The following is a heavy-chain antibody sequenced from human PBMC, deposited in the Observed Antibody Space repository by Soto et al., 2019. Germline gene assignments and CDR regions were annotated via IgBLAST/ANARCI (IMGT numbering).Heavy chain of an antibody. J-gene: IGHJ5*02. CDR2: ISSSSSYI. CDR3: ARDGYYDFWSGSPQLWFDP. CDR1: GFTFSSYS. D-gene: IGHD3-3*01. Sequence: GGSLRLSCAASGFTFSSYSMNWVRQAPGKGLEWVSSISSSSSYIYYADSVKGRFTISRDNAKNSLYLQMNSLRAEDTAVYYCARDGYYDFWSGSPQLWFDPWGQGTLVTVSS. V-gene: IGHV3-21*01.